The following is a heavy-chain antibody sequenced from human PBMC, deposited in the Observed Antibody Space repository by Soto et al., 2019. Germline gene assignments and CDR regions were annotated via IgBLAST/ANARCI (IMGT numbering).Heavy chain of an antibody. CDR3: ARTTAVAGTPEFDY. J-gene: IGHJ4*02. CDR1: GFTFSSFG. Sequence: GGSLRLSCAASGFTFSSFGMNWVRQAPGKGPEWVSSISSSSSYIYYADSVKGRFTISRDNAKNSLYLQLSSLRPEDTAVYYCARTTAVAGTPEFDYWGQGALVTVSS. D-gene: IGHD6-19*01. V-gene: IGHV3-21*01. CDR2: ISSSSSYI.